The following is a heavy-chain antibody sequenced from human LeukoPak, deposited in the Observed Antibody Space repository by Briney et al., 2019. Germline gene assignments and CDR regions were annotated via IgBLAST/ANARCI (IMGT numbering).Heavy chain of an antibody. CDR1: GFTFNSYA. Sequence: GGSLRLSCAASGFTFNSYAMSWVCQAPGKGLEWVSAVSDSGGSTYYVDSVKGRFTISRDNSKNTLYLQMNSLRAEDTAVYYCAKIGRGCSSTSCSYFDYWGQGTLVTVSS. D-gene: IGHD2-2*01. CDR2: VSDSGGST. J-gene: IGHJ4*02. V-gene: IGHV3-23*01. CDR3: AKIGRGCSSTSCSYFDY.